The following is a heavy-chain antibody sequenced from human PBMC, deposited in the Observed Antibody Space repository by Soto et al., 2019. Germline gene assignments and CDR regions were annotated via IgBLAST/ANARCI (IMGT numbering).Heavy chain of an antibody. J-gene: IGHJ4*02. V-gene: IGHV3-21*01. CDR2: INGRGNYI. D-gene: IGHD1-26*01. CDR3: AREDGIVGATSAFDY. Sequence: GGSLRLSCAASGFTFSTYNMNWVRQAPGKGLEWVSSINGRGNYIYYADSVKGRFTISRDNAKKSLFLQMDSLRAEDTAVYYCAREDGIVGATSAFDYWGQGTLVTVSS. CDR1: GFTFSTYN.